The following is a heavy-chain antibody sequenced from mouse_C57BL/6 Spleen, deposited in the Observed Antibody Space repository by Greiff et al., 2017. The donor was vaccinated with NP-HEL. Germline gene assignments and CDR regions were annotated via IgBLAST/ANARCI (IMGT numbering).Heavy chain of an antibody. V-gene: IGHV5-17*01. Sequence: EVKVVESGGGLVKPGGSLKLSCAASGFTFSDYGMPWVRQAPEKGLEWVAYISSGSSTIYYADTVKGRFTISRDNAKNTLFLQMTSLRSEDTAMYYCAPYDGYFPFAYWGQGTLVTVSA. D-gene: IGHD2-3*01. CDR3: APYDGYFPFAY. J-gene: IGHJ3*01. CDR1: GFTFSDYG. CDR2: ISSGSSTI.